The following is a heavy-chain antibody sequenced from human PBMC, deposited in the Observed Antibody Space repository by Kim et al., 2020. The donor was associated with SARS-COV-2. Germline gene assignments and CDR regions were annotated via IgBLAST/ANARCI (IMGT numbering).Heavy chain of an antibody. CDR2: IWYDGSNK. V-gene: IGHV3-33*01. D-gene: IGHD3-3*01. J-gene: IGHJ4*02. CDR3: ARDCSDDFWSGYYPDY. CDR1: GFTFSSYG. Sequence: GGSLRLSCAASGFTFSSYGMHWVRQAPGKGLEWVAVIWYDGSNKYYADSVKGRFTISRDNSKNTLYLQMNSLRAEDTAVYYCARDCSDDFWSGYYPDYWGQRTLVTVSS.